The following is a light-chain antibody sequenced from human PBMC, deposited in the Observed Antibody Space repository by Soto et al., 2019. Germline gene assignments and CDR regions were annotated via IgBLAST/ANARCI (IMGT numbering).Light chain of an antibody. CDR3: QQYDSYPLT. V-gene: IGKV1-5*03. CDR1: QSISSW. CDR2: KAS. J-gene: IGKJ4*01. Sequence: DIQMTQSPSTLSASVGDRVTITCRASQSISSWLAWYQQKPGKAPQFLLYKASSLESGVPSRFSGSGSGTEFTITITTLQPDDFATYYCQQYDSYPLTFGGGSKVEIK.